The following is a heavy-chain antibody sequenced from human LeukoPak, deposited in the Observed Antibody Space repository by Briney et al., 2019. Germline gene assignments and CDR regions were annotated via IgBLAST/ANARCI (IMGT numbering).Heavy chain of an antibody. Sequence: SQTLSHTCAISGDSVSSNSAAWTWIRQSPSRGLEWLGRTYYRSKWYNDYAVSVKSRITINPDTSKNHFSLQLNSVTPEDTAVYYCARGSSSNSWYFDYWGQGTLVTVSS. CDR2: TYYRSKWYN. D-gene: IGHD6-13*01. CDR3: ARGSSSNSWYFDY. J-gene: IGHJ4*02. V-gene: IGHV6-1*01. CDR1: GDSVSSNSAA.